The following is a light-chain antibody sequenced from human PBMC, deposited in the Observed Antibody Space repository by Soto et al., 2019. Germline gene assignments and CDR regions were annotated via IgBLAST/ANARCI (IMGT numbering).Light chain of an antibody. V-gene: IGKV1-5*01. CDR2: DAS. Sequence: DIQMTQSPSTLSASAGDRVTITCRASQSINRWLAWYQQKPGTAPKLLINDASSLESGVPSRFSGSGSGTEFTLTINGLQPDDFATYYCQQFQSFPITFGQGTRLDVK. J-gene: IGKJ5*01. CDR1: QSINRW. CDR3: QQFQSFPIT.